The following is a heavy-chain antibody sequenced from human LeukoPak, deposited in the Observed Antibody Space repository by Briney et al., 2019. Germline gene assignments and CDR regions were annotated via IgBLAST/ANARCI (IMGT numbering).Heavy chain of an antibody. J-gene: IGHJ4*02. CDR1: GFSFNDYG. Sequence: PGRSLGLSCTASGFSFNDYGMHWVRQAPGKGLEWVAVIWNDGSNKYYADSVKGRFTISRDNSKNTLYLQMNSLRAEDTAVYYCARDFDYGDYLIDYWGQGTLVTVSS. CDR3: ARDFDYGDYLIDY. CDR2: IWNDGSNK. V-gene: IGHV3-33*01. D-gene: IGHD4-17*01.